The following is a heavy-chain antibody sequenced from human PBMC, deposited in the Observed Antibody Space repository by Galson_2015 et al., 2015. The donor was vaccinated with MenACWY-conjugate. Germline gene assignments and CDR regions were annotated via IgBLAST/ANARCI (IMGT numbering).Heavy chain of an antibody. CDR3: AKEIAVAGNPSSYGMDV. Sequence: LRLSCAASGFTFDDYTMHWVRQAPGKGLEWVSLISWDGGSTYYADSVKGRFTISRDNSKNSLYLQMNSLRTEDTALYYCAKEIAVAGNPSSYGMDVWGQGTTVTVSS. V-gene: IGHV3-43*01. D-gene: IGHD6-19*01. J-gene: IGHJ6*02. CDR2: ISWDGGST. CDR1: GFTFDDYT.